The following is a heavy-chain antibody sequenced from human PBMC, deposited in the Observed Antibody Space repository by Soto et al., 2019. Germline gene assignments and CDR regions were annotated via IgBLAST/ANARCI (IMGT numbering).Heavy chain of an antibody. CDR3: TRITDSSGPSGDAFDI. CDR2: INPSGGST. D-gene: IGHD3-22*01. CDR1: GYTFTSYY. V-gene: IGHV1-46*01. Sequence: VAAVKVSCQASGYTFTSYYMHWVRQAPGHGLEWMGIINPSGGSTSYAQKFQGRVTMTRDTSTSTVYMELSSLRSEDTAVYYCTRITDSSGPSGDAFDIWGQGTMVTVSS. J-gene: IGHJ3*02.